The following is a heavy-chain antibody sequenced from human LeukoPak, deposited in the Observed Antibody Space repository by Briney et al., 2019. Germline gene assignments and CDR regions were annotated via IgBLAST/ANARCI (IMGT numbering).Heavy chain of an antibody. CDR1: GFTFSDYY. Sequence: GGSLRLSCAASGFTFSDYYMSWIRQAPGKRLEWISYISSSGSTIYYADSVKGRFTISRDNSKNTLYLQMNSLRAVDTAVYYCARDRDQHDAFDIWGQGTMVTVSS. CDR3: ARDRDQHDAFDI. J-gene: IGHJ3*02. V-gene: IGHV3-11*04. CDR2: ISSSGSTI.